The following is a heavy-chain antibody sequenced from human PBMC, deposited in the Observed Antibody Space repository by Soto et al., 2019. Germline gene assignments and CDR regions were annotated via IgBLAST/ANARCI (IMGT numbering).Heavy chain of an antibody. CDR1: GFIFSTYA. J-gene: IGHJ4*02. Sequence: QVQLVESGGGVVQPGRSLRLSCAAAGFIFSTYAMHWVRQAPGKGLEWVAVISYDGNNKYYADSVKGRFTISRDNPKNTLYLQMNSLRAEDTAVYYCARGHINFAAFYYWGQGTMVTISS. CDR3: ARGHINFAAFYY. D-gene: IGHD4-4*01. V-gene: IGHV3-30-3*01. CDR2: ISYDGNNK.